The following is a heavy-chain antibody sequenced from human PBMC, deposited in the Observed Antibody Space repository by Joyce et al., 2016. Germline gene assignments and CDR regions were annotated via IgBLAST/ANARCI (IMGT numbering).Heavy chain of an antibody. CDR3: AIRGWELLNYFDY. J-gene: IGHJ4*02. CDR1: GGSISSSSYY. D-gene: IGHD1-26*01. Sequence: QLQLQESGPGLVKPSETLSLTCTVSGGSISSSSYYWGWIRQPPGKGLEWIGSIYYSGSTYYNPYLKSRVTISVDTSKNQFSLKLSSVTAADTAVYYCAIRGWELLNYFDYWGQGTLVTVSS. V-gene: IGHV4-39*01. CDR2: IYYSGST.